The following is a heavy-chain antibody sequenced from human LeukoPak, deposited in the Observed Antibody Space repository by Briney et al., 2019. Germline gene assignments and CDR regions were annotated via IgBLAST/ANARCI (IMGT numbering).Heavy chain of an antibody. V-gene: IGHV3-30*18. CDR2: ISYDGSNK. CDR3: AKGAGTSSFDS. CDR1: GFTFSSFG. J-gene: IGHJ4*02. D-gene: IGHD2-2*01. Sequence: GGSLRLSCAASGFTFSSFGMHWVGQAPGKGLEWVAVISYDGSNKYYADSVKGRFTISRDNTKNTLYLQMNSLRAEDTAVYYCAKGAGTSSFDSWGQGTLVTVSS.